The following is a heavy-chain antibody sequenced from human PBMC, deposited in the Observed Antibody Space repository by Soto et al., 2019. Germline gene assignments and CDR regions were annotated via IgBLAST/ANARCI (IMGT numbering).Heavy chain of an antibody. CDR2: IGADNGDT. CDR1: GYTFSTYG. V-gene: IGHV1-18*01. CDR3: ARDWKGAEGFDP. D-gene: IGHD1-1*01. Sequence: QVQLVQSGAEVKKPGASVKVSCKASGYTFSTYGFSWVRQAPGQGLEWMGWIGADNGDTNYAQNFQGRXNMRTXXSTTTSYMELRSLTSDDTAVYFCARDWKGAEGFDPWGQGTLVTVSS. J-gene: IGHJ5*02.